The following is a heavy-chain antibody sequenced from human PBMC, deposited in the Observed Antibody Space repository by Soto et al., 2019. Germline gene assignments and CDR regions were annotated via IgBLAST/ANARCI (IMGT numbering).Heavy chain of an antibody. Sequence: SETLSLTCTVSGGSINNGDFYWSWIRQHPEKGLEWIGYILYSGSTYYNPSLKSRVTISVDTSKNQFSLKLTSVTAADTAVYYCVRESRGPDCGNTSCFRDPWGQGTLVTVSS. CDR2: ILYSGST. CDR1: GGSINNGDFY. D-gene: IGHD2-2*01. CDR3: VRESRGPDCGNTSCFRDP. J-gene: IGHJ5*02. V-gene: IGHV4-31*03.